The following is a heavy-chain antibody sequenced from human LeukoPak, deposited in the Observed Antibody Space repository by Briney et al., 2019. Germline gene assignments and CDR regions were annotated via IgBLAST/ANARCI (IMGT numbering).Heavy chain of an antibody. D-gene: IGHD2-15*01. Sequence: ASVTVSCKASGYTFTIYGISRVRQAPGQGLEWMGWISAYNGNTNYAQKLQGRVTMTTDTSTSTAYMELRSLRSDDTAVYYCASSIALYYYGMDVWGQGTTVTVSS. CDR2: ISAYNGNT. CDR1: GYTFTIYG. V-gene: IGHV1-18*01. J-gene: IGHJ6*02. CDR3: ASSIALYYYGMDV.